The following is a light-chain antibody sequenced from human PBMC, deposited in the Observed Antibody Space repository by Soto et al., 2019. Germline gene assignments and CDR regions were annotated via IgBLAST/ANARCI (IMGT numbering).Light chain of an antibody. CDR3: MQGSHWPWT. V-gene: IGKV2-30*01. CDR1: QSLVYTDGVTY. CDR2: KVS. J-gene: IGKJ1*01. Sequence: DAVLTQSPLSLPVILGQPASISCRSSQSLVYTDGVTYLNWFHQRPGQSPRRLLYKVSIRDSGVPDRFSGSGSANDFTLTISRVEAEDVGVYYCMQGSHWPWTLGQGISVEIK.